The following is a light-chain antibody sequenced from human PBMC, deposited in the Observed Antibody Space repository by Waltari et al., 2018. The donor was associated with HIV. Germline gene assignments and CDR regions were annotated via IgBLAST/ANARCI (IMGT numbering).Light chain of an antibody. CDR2: DDT. V-gene: IGLV1-51*01. J-gene: IGLJ3*02. Sequence: HSVLTHPPSVSAAPGPRATTSSPGITSTIGHTYVLWYPQCPGTPPQPRLYDDTKRPSGIPGRFSGSKSGTSATLVITGLQTGDEADYYCAAWDTSLGVLFGGGTKVTVL. CDR3: AAWDTSLGVL. CDR1: TSTIGHTY.